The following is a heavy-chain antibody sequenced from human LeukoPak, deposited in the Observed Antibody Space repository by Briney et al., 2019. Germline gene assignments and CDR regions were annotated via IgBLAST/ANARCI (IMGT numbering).Heavy chain of an antibody. CDR3: ARLGARQMLEY. CDR1: EFTFSSYW. V-gene: IGHV3-7*01. CDR2: IKQDGGQI. J-gene: IGHJ4*02. D-gene: IGHD4-17*01. Sequence: GGSLRLSCAASEFTFSSYWMSWVRQAPGKGLEWVANIKQDGGQIYYLESVKGRFTVSRDNAKDSLYLQMNSLRAEDTAVYYCARLGARQMLEYWGQGTLVTVSS.